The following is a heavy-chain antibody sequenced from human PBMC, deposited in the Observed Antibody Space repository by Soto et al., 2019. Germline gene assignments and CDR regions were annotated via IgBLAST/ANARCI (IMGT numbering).Heavy chain of an antibody. CDR1: GYTFTSHD. CDR2: MNPNSGHT. V-gene: IGHV1-8*01. D-gene: IGHD2-2*01. J-gene: IGHJ5*02. CDR3: ASDMSTT. Sequence: QVQLVQSGAEVKKPGASVKVSCKASGYTFTSHDINWMRQATGQGLEWMGWMNPNSGHTNYAQKFQGRVTMTRDTSISTAYMELTSLRSEDTAIYYCASDMSTTWGQGTLFTVSS.